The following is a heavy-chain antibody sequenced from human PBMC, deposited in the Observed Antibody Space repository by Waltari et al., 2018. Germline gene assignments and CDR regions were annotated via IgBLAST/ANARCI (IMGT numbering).Heavy chain of an antibody. CDR1: GYSISSGYY. J-gene: IGHJ6*03. CDR3: ARERLELVDYYYYMDV. V-gene: IGHV4-38-2*02. D-gene: IGHD1-7*01. CDR2: MYHSGST. Sequence: QVQLQESGPGLVKHSGTLSLTCAIPGYSISSGYYWSWTRQPPGKGLGWTGRMYHSGSTYYNPSLKSRVTISVDTSKNQCSLKLGSVTAADTDVYYCARERLELVDYYYYMDVWGKGTTVTVSS.